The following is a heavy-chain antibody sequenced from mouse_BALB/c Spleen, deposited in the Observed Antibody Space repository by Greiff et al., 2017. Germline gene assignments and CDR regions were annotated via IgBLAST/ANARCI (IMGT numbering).Heavy chain of an antibody. D-gene: IGHD2-1*01. Sequence: EVMLVESGGGLVKPGGSLKLSCAASGFTFSSYAMSWVRQSPEKRLEWVAEISSGGSYTYYPDTVTGRFTISRDNAKNTLYLEMSSLRSEDTAMYYCARHYGNYWYFDVWGAGTTVTVSS. J-gene: IGHJ1*01. CDR3: ARHYGNYWYFDV. V-gene: IGHV5-9-4*01. CDR2: ISSGGSYT. CDR1: GFTFSSYA.